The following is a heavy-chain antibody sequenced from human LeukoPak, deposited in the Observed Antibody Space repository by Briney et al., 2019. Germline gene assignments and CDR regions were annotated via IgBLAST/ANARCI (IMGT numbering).Heavy chain of an antibody. CDR3: ARSGLWFGLY. V-gene: IGHV1-8*01. J-gene: IGHJ4*02. CDR2: MNPNSGNT. Sequence: ASVKVSCKASRYTFTSYDINWVRQATGQGLEWMGWMNPNSGNTGYAQKLQGRVTMTRNTSISTAYMELSSLRSEDTAVYYCARSGLWFGLYWGQGTLVTVSS. D-gene: IGHD3-10*01. CDR1: RYTFTSYD.